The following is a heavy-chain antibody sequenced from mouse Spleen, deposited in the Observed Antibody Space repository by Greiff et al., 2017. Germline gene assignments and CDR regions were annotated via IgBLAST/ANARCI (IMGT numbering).Heavy chain of an antibody. CDR2: IDPNSGGT. J-gene: IGHJ3*01. V-gene: IGHV1-72*01. Sequence: QVQLKQSGPVLVKPGASVKMSCKASGYTFTSDWMHWVKQRPGRGLEWIGRIDPNSGGTKYNAKFKSKATLTVDKPSSTAYMQLSSLTSEDSAVYYCASDYGGFAYWGQGTLVTVSA. CDR3: ASDYGGFAY. D-gene: IGHD2-4*01. CDR1: GYTFTSDW.